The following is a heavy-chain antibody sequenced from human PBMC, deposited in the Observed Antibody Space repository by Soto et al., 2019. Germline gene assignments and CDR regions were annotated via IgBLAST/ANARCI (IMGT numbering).Heavy chain of an antibody. CDR1: GFTFSSYS. CDR3: AREFERRGGSYQTRGMDV. V-gene: IGHV3-21*01. Sequence: PGGSLRLSCAASGFTFSSYSMNWVRQAPGKGLEWVSSISSSSSYIYYADSVKGRFTISRDNAKNSLYLQMNSLRAEDTAVYYCAREFERRGGSYQTRGMDVWGQGTTVTVSS. D-gene: IGHD1-26*01. CDR2: ISSSSSYI. J-gene: IGHJ6*02.